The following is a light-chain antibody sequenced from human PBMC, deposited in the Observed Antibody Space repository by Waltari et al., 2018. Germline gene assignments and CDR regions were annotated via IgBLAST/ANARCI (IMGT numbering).Light chain of an antibody. V-gene: IGKV3-20*01. J-gene: IGKJ1*01. Sequence: EIVLTQSPGTLSLSPVARATLSCRASQSVGRSLAWYQQKPGQAPRLLIYGASNRAPGIPDRFSGSGSGTDFSLTISRLEPEDFGLYSCQHYVRLPATFGQGTKVEIK. CDR3: QHYVRLPAT. CDR2: GAS. CDR1: QSVGRS.